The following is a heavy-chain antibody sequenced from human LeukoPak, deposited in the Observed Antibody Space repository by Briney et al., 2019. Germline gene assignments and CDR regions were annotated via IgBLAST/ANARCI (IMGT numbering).Heavy chain of an antibody. CDR1: GFTFGGYW. CDR2: INPDGSVK. D-gene: IGHD3-3*01. J-gene: IGHJ4*02. CDR3: ASGFLQLLY. Sequence: GGSLRLSCAASGFTFGGYWMSWVRQAPRRGLEWVANINPDGSVKYYVDSIKGRFTISRDNAKNSLYLQMNSLRAEDTAVYYRASGFLQLLYWGQGSLVTVSS. V-gene: IGHV3-7*01.